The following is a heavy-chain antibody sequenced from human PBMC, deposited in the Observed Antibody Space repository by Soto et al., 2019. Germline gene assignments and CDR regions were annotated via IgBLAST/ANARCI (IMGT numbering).Heavy chain of an antibody. CDR3: ASPVDLSYYYYGMDV. CDR2: MNPNSGNT. V-gene: IGHV1-8*01. Sequence: GASVNVSCKASGYTFTSYDINWVRQATGQGLEWMGWMNPNSGNTGYAQKFQGRVTMTRNTSISTAYMELSSLRSEDTAVYYCASPVDLSYYYYGMDVWGQGTTVTVSS. J-gene: IGHJ6*02. CDR1: GYTFTSYD.